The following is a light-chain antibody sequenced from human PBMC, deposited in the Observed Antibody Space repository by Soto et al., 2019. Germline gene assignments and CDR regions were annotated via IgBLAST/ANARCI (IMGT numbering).Light chain of an antibody. CDR3: CSYAGASTWV. J-gene: IGLJ3*02. Sequence: QSVLTQPASVSGSPGQSITISCTGASSDVGSYNFVYWYQQHPGKAPKLMIYDVSKRPSGVSNRFSGSKSGNTASLTISGLQAEDEADYHCCSYAGASTWVFGGGTKVTVL. CDR1: SSDVGSYNF. CDR2: DVS. V-gene: IGLV2-23*02.